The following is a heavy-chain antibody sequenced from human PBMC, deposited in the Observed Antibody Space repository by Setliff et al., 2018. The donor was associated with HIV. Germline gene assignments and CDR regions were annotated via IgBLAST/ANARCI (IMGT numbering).Heavy chain of an antibody. D-gene: IGHD3-16*01. V-gene: IGHV4-34*01. J-gene: IGHJ4*02. CDR2: INHSGST. CDR3: ARDLASSYFDF. Sequence: NPSETLSLTCAVYGGSFSGSYWNWIRQPPGKGLEWIGEINHSGSTNYNPSLRSRVSISIQTSRSQFSLTLRSVTAADTATYYCARDLASSYFDFWGQGALVTVSS. CDR1: GGSFSGSY.